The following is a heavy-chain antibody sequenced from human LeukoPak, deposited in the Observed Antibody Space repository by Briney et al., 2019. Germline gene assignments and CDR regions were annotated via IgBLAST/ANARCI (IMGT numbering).Heavy chain of an antibody. D-gene: IGHD2-15*01. J-gene: IGHJ6*02. CDR1: GGSISSGGYY. CDR3: ARDLVVVVSDYYYYYGMDV. Sequence: SETLSLTCTVSGGSISSGGYYWSWIRPHPGKGLEWIGYIYYSGSTYYNPSLKSRVTISVDTSKNQFSLKLSSVTAADTAVYYCARDLVVVVSDYYYYYGMDVWGQGTTVTVSS. CDR2: IYYSGST. V-gene: IGHV4-31*03.